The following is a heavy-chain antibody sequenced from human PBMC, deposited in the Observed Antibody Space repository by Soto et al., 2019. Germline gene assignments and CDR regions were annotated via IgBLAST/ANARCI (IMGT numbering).Heavy chain of an antibody. J-gene: IGHJ5*02. Sequence: PGGSLRLSCAASGFTFSSYGMHWVRQAPGKGLEWVAVIWYDGSNKYYADSVKGRFTISRDNSKNTLYLQMNSLRAEDTAVYYCARDPLVRRTLPENWFDPWGQGTLVTVSS. CDR2: IWYDGSNK. D-gene: IGHD3-10*01. V-gene: IGHV3-33*01. CDR3: ARDPLVRRTLPENWFDP. CDR1: GFTFSSYG.